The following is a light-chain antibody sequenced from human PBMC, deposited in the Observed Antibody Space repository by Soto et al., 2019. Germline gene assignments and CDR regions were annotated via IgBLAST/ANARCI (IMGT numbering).Light chain of an antibody. J-gene: IGKJ4*01. CDR1: RKSNF. V-gene: IGKV1-39*01. Sequence: RKSNFLNWFQHKPGKAPKVLISAASTLQSGVPSRFSGSVSGTDFTLTISSLQPEDSASYYCQQYYNSVLTFGGGTKV. CDR3: QQYYNSVLT. CDR2: AAS.